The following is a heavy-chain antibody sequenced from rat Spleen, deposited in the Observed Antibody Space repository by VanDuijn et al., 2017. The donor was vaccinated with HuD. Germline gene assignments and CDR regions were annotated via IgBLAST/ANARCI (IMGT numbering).Heavy chain of an antibody. J-gene: IGHJ1*01. V-gene: IGHV2-32*01. CDR3: TRSNWDLPYWYFDF. D-gene: IGHD5-1*01. CDR1: GFSLTSYH. CDR2: VWGDGNI. Sequence: QVQLKESGPGLVQPSQTLSLTCTVSGFSLTSYHVHWVRQPPGKGLEWMGGVWGDGNIDYNSALKSRLSINRDTSKSQVFLKMNSLQTDDTAIYFCTRSNWDLPYWYFDFWGPGTMVTVSS.